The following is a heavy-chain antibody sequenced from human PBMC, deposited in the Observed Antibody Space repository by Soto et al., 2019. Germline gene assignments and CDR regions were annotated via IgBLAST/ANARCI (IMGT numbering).Heavy chain of an antibody. CDR1: GFTFSSYW. V-gene: IGHV3-23*01. CDR3: AKDPLVSQLGWFDP. D-gene: IGHD6-6*01. Sequence: GGSLRLSCAASGFTFSSYWMSWVRQAPGRGLEWVSAISGSGGSTYYADSVKGRFTISRDNSKNTLYLQMNSLRAEDTAVYYCAKDPLVSQLGWFDPWGQGTLVTVSS. J-gene: IGHJ5*02. CDR2: ISGSGGST.